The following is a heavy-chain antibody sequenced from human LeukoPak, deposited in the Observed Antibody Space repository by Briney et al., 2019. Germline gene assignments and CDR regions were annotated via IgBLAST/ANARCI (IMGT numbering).Heavy chain of an antibody. CDR3: AKDILSEQWHDAFDI. CDR2: ISGDGGST. V-gene: IGHV3-43*02. J-gene: IGHJ3*02. D-gene: IGHD6-19*01. Sequence: PGGSLRLSCAASGFIVDDYAMYWVRQAPGKGLEWVSLISGDGGSTYYADSVKGRFTISSDNSKNSLFLQMNSLRTEDTALYYCAKDILSEQWHDAFDIWGQGTMVTVSS. CDR1: GFIVDDYA.